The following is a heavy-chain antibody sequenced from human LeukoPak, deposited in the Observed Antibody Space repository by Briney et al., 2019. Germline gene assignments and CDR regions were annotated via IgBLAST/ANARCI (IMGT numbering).Heavy chain of an antibody. CDR3: ARRAGSLNYFDF. CDR1: GYSSTNFW. CDR2: IYPGDSDT. D-gene: IGHD5-24*01. J-gene: IGHJ4*02. Sequence: GESLKISCEGSGYSSTNFWIGWVRQMPGKGLEWMGIIYPGDSDTRYSPSFQGLITISADKSISTAYLQWSSLKASDTAIYYCARRAGSLNYFDFWGQGTLVTVSS. V-gene: IGHV5-51*01.